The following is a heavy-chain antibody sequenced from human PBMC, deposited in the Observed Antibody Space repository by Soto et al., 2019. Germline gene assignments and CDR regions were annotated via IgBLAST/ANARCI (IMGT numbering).Heavy chain of an antibody. D-gene: IGHD5-12*01. CDR3: ARDLVAMNDDYFDY. CDR2: ISAYNGNT. V-gene: IGHV1-18*01. J-gene: IGHJ4*02. Sequence: VKVSCKASGYTFTSYGISWVRQAPGQGLEWMGWISAYNGNTNYAQKLQGRVTMTTDTSTSTAYMELRSLRSDDTAVYYCARDLVAMNDDYFDYWGQGTLVTVSS. CDR1: GYTFTSYG.